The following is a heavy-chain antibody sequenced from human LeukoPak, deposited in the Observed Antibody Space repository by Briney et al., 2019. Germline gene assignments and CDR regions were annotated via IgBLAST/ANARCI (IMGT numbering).Heavy chain of an antibody. CDR2: FYPADSDT. D-gene: IGHD3-22*01. Sequence: GESLKISCKASGYSFTTVRQMPGKGLEWMGIFYPADSDTRYSPSFQGQVTISADKSISTAYLQWSSLKASDTAMYYCARLPSISSGYFWYFDYWGQGTLVTVSS. J-gene: IGHJ4*02. CDR1: GYSFTT. V-gene: IGHV5-51*01. CDR3: ARLPSISSGYFWYFDY.